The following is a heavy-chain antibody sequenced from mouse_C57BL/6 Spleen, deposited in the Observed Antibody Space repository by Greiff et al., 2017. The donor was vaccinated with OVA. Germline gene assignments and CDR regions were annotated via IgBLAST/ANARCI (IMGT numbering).Heavy chain of an antibody. Sequence: VQLQQSGPELVKPGASVKISCKASGYTFTDYYMNWVKQSHGKSLEWIGDINPNNGGTSYNQKFKGKATLTVDKSSSTAYMELRSLTSEDSAVYYCARGANWDDAMDYWGQGTSVTVSS. CDR3: ARGANWDDAMDY. D-gene: IGHD4-1*01. J-gene: IGHJ4*01. CDR2: INPNNGGT. V-gene: IGHV1-26*01. CDR1: GYTFTDYY.